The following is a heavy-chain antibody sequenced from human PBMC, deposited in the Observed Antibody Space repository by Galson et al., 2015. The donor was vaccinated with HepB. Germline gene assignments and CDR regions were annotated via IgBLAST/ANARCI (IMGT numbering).Heavy chain of an antibody. Sequence: SLRLSCAASGFTFSSYGMHWVRQAPGKGLEWVAVISYDGSNKYYADSVKGRFTISRDNSKNTLYLQMNSLRAEDTAVYYCANYDYSNHYWGQGTLVTVSS. CDR1: GFTFSSYG. J-gene: IGHJ4*02. V-gene: IGHV3-30*18. CDR2: ISYDGSNK. CDR3: ANYDYSNHY. D-gene: IGHD4-11*01.